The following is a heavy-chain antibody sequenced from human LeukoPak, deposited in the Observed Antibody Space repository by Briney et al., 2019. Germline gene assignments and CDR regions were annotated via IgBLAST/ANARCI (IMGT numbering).Heavy chain of an antibody. CDR2: IRSSSYI. J-gene: IGHJ4*02. V-gene: IGHV3-69-1*01. D-gene: IGHD3-9*01. CDR3: AKGNDILTL. CDR1: GFIFSASV. Sequence: GGSLRLSCAGSGFIFSASVMSWVRQLPGKGLEWVSSIRSSSYIFYTDSVKGRFTISRDNTKNSLYLHMNSLRVEDTALYYCAKGNDILTLWGQGTLVTVSS.